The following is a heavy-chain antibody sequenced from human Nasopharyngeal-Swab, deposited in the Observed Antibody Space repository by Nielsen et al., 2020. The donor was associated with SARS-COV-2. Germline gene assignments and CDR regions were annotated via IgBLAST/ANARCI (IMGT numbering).Heavy chain of an antibody. CDR2: IKQDGSQK. J-gene: IGHJ3*02. V-gene: IGHV3-7*01. Sequence: GESLKISCVVSQFAFGNYWMSWVRQAPGKGPEWVANIKQDGSQKYYVDSVKGRFTISRDNAENSLYLQMDSLRADDTAVYYCARDPEYSALDIWGQGTMVTVSS. D-gene: IGHD1-14*01. CDR1: QFAFGNYW. CDR3: ARDPEYSALDI.